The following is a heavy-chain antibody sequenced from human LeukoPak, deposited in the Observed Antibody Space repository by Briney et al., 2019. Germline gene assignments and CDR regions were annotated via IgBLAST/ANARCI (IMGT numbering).Heavy chain of an antibody. J-gene: IGHJ4*02. V-gene: IGHV4-61*01. CDR3: ARGGSYYYDSSGH. Sequence: PSETLSLTCTVSGVSVSSGSYYWSWIRQPPGKGLEWIGYIYYSGSTNYNPSLKSRVTISVDTSKNQFSLKLSSVTAADTAVYYCARGGSYYYDSSGHWGQGTLVTVSS. D-gene: IGHD3-22*01. CDR1: GVSVSSGSYY. CDR2: IYYSGST.